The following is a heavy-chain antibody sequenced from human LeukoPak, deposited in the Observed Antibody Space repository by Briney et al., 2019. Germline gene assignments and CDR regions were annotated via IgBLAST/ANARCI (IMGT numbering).Heavy chain of an antibody. Sequence: SETLSLTCTVSGGSISSYYWSWIRQPPGKGLEWIGDIYYSGSTNYNPSLKSRVTISVDTSKNHFSLKLSSVTAADTAVYYCARETLNLGYSYGGLDYWGQGTLVTVSS. CDR2: IYYSGST. V-gene: IGHV4-59*01. CDR1: GGSISSYY. J-gene: IGHJ4*02. CDR3: ARETLNLGYSYGGLDY. D-gene: IGHD5-18*01.